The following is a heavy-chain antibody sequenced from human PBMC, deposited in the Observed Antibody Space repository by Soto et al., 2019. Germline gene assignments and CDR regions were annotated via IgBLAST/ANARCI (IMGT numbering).Heavy chain of an antibody. D-gene: IGHD6-19*01. CDR1: GFTFSSYA. J-gene: IGHJ4*02. CDR2: ISGSGGST. V-gene: IGHV3-23*01. Sequence: AGGSLRLSCAASGFTFSSYAMSWVRQAPGKGLEWVSAISGSGGSTYYADSVKGRFTISRDNSKNTLYLQMNSLRAEDTAVYYCAKFRRSSGWSLLDYWGQGTLVTVSS. CDR3: AKFRRSSGWSLLDY.